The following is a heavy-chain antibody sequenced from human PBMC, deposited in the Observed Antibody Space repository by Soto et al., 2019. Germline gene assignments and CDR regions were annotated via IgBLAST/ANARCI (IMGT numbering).Heavy chain of an antibody. Sequence: SETLSLTCTVSGGSISSYYWSWIRQPPGKGLEWIGYIYYSGSTNYNPSLKSRVTISVDTSKNQFSLKLSSVTAADTAVYYCARGAYYYDSSGYYYVGYFQHWGQGTLVTVSS. CDR1: GGSISSYY. D-gene: IGHD3-22*01. J-gene: IGHJ1*01. V-gene: IGHV4-59*01. CDR3: ARGAYYYDSSGYYYVGYFQH. CDR2: IYYSGST.